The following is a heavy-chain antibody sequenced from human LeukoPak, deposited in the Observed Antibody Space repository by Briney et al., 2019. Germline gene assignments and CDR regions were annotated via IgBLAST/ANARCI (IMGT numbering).Heavy chain of an antibody. V-gene: IGHV4-59*08. Sequence: SETLSLTCTVSGGSISSYYWSWIRQPPGKGLEWIGYIYYSGSTNYTPSLKSQVTISVDTSKNQFSLKLSSVTAADTAVYYCARLLYYYDSSGYYPYYYYGMDVWGQGTTVTVSS. D-gene: IGHD3-22*01. CDR2: IYYSGST. J-gene: IGHJ6*02. CDR1: GGSISSYY. CDR3: ARLLYYYDSSGYYPYYYYGMDV.